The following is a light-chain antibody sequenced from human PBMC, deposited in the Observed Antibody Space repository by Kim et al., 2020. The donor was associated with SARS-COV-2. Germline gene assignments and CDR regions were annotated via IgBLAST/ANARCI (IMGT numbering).Light chain of an antibody. CDR1: ESVASPY. CDR3: QQYGSTPQT. CDR2: AGS. Sequence: ETVLTQSPGTLSLSPGERATLSCRASESVASPYLAWYQQKPGLAPRLVIEAGSNRATGIPDRFSGSGSGTDFTLSINGLEPEDFAVYFCQQYGSTPQTFGQGTKVEI. V-gene: IGKV3-20*01. J-gene: IGKJ1*01.